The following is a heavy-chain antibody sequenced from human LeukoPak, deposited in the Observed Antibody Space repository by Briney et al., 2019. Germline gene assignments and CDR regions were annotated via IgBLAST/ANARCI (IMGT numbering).Heavy chain of an antibody. CDR2: INHSGST. J-gene: IGHJ4*02. CDR1: GGSFSGYY. V-gene: IGHV4-34*01. CDR3: ARVKRITMIVVVTKEYYFDY. Sequence: SETLSLTCAVYGGSFSGYYWSWIRQPPGKGLEWIREINHSGSTNYNPSLKSRVTISVDTSKNQFSLKLSSVTAADTAVYYCARVKRITMIVVVTKEYYFDYWGQGTLVTVSS. D-gene: IGHD3-22*01.